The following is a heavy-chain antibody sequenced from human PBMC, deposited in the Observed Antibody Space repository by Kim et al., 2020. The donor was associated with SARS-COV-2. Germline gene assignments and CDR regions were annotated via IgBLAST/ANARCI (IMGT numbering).Heavy chain of an antibody. J-gene: IGHJ6*03. CDR3: AREETGGFWGGYYYYYMDV. D-gene: IGHD3-16*01. CDR1: GYTFTSYA. CDR2: INTNTGNP. Sequence: ASVKVSCKASGYTFTSYAMNWVRQAPGQGLEWMGWINTNTGNPTYAQGFTGRFVFSLDTSVSTAYLQISSLKAEDTAVYYCAREETGGFWGGYYYYYMDVWGKGTTVTVSS. V-gene: IGHV7-4-1*02.